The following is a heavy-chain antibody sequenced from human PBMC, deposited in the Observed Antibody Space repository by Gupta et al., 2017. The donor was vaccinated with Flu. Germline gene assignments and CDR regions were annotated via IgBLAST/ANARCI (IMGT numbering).Heavy chain of an antibody. V-gene: IGHV1-18*01. J-gene: IGHJ6*02. Sequence: QLQLVQSGAEVKKPAPSVKVSCKASGYTFTSYGISGLRQAPGQGLEWMGWISAYNGNTNYAQKLQGRVTMTTDTSTSTAYMELRSLRSDDTAVYYCARDYFRRVPLWFGGLVDPPPGYGMDVWGQGTTVTVSS. CDR2: ISAYNGNT. D-gene: IGHD3-10*01. CDR1: GYTFTSYG. CDR3: ARDYFRRVPLWFGGLVDPPPGYGMDV.